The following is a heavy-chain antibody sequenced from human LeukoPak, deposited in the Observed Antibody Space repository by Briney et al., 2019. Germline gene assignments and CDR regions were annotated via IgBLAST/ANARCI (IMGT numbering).Heavy chain of an antibody. CDR3: AKDAQRGFDYSNSLES. J-gene: IGHJ5*01. D-gene: IGHD4-11*01. CDR1: GFTFSHYG. Sequence: PGGSLRLSCAAAGFTFSHYGMHWVRQAPGKGLGWVAVIWSDGANQYYADSAKGRFTISRDDYGNTVYLQLNSLRPEDTGVYYCAKDAQRGFDYSNSLESWGQGTPVTVST. V-gene: IGHV3-33*06. CDR2: IWSDGANQ.